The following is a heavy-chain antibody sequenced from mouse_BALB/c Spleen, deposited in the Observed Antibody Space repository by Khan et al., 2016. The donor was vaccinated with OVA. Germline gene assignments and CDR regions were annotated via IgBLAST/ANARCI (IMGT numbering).Heavy chain of an antibody. CDR2: INPSNNYT. CDR3: VREGAYYRSDGWFAY. Sequence: QVQLQQSGAELARPGASVKMSCKASGYTFTSYTMHWVRQRPGQAREWIRHINPSNNYTNYNQNFKDKAALIVDKSSSTAYMQLSSLTSEDSAVYYCVREGAYYRSDGWFAYWGQGTRVTVSA. CDR1: GYTFTSYT. D-gene: IGHD2-14*01. J-gene: IGHJ3*01. V-gene: IGHV1-4*01.